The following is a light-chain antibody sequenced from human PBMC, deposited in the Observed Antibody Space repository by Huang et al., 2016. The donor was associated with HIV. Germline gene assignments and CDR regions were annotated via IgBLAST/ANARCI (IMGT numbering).Light chain of an antibody. CDR3: QQYSSYIQWT. CDR1: QSVRSW. J-gene: IGKJ1*01. Sequence: DIQMTQSPSTLSASVGDRVTIICRASQSVRSWMAWYQQQPGKAPKLLIYQASTLQNGVPSRFSGSGSWTEFTLTISSLQPDDFATYYCQQYSSYIQWTFGQGTKVEI. CDR2: QAS. V-gene: IGKV1-5*03.